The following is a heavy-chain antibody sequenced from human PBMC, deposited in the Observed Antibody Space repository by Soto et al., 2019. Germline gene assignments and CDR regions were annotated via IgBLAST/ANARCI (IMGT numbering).Heavy chain of an antibody. CDR2: IIPIFGTA. D-gene: IGHD3-3*01. V-gene: IGHV1-69*13. J-gene: IGHJ3*02. Sequence: GASVKVSCKASGGTFSSYAISWVRQAPGQGLEWMGGIIPIFGTANYAQKFQGRVTITADESTSTAYMELSSLRSEDTAVYYCARGSYDFWSGRSRNHDAFDIWGQGTMVTVSS. CDR1: GGTFSSYA. CDR3: ARGSYDFWSGRSRNHDAFDI.